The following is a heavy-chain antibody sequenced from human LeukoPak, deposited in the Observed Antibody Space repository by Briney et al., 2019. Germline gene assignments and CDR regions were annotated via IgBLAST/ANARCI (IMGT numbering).Heavy chain of an antibody. Sequence: SGPTLVNPTQTLTLTCTFSGFSLSTSGMCVSWIRQPPGKALEWLARIDWDDDKYYSTSLKTRLTVSKDTSKNQVVLTMTNMDPVATATYFCARTLIRRDGYNFDYWGQGTLVTVSS. J-gene: IGHJ4*02. CDR3: ARTLIRRDGYNFDY. V-gene: IGHV2-70*11. D-gene: IGHD5-24*01. CDR1: GFSLSTSGMC. CDR2: IDWDDDK.